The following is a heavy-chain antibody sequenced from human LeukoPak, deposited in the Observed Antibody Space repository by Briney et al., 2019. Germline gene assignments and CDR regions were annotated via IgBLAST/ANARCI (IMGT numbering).Heavy chain of an antibody. CDR1: GGSISRGGYY. V-gene: IGHV4-31*03. D-gene: IGHD2-2*01. Sequence: PSETLSLTCTVSGGSISRGGYYWSWIRQHPGKGLEWIGYIYYIGSTYYNRPLKSRVTISVDTSKNQFSLKLSSVAAADTAVYYCARGNGYQLPSGVGAFDIWGQGTMVTVSS. CDR3: ARGNGYQLPSGVGAFDI. J-gene: IGHJ3*02. CDR2: IYYIGST.